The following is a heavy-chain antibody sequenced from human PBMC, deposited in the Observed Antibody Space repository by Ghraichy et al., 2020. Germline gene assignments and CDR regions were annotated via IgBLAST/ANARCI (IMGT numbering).Heavy chain of an antibody. V-gene: IGHV3-43*01. Sequence: GGSLRLSCAASGFTFDDYTLNWVRQTPGKGLEWVCLISWDGDSTYYADSVKGRFTISRDNSKDSLYLQMNSLRTEDTAWYYCAKEIIARGLIFSTYGMDVWGQGTTVTVSS. J-gene: IGHJ6*02. D-gene: IGHD3-3*02. CDR3: AKEIIARGLIFSTYGMDV. CDR1: GFTFDDYT. CDR2: ISWDGDST.